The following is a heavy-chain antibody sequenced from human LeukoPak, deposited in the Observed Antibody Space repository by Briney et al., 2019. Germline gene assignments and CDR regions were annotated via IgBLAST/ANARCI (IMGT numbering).Heavy chain of an antibody. V-gene: IGHV3-30*02. CDR1: GFTFSSYA. D-gene: IGHD3-3*01. J-gene: IGHJ4*02. Sequence: GGSLRLSCAASGFTFSSYAMHWVRQAPGKGLEWVAFIRYDGSNEYYADSVKGRFTISRDNSKNTLYLQMNSLRAEDTAVYYCAKAVLRFQKPGDWGQGTLVTVSS. CDR2: IRYDGSNE. CDR3: AKAVLRFQKPGD.